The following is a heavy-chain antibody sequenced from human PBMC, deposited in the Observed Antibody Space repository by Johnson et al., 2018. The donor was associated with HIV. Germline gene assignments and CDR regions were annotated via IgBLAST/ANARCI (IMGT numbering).Heavy chain of an antibody. V-gene: IGHV3-30*18. D-gene: IGHD1-26*01. CDR3: AKEVATRGIVGARGAFDI. Sequence: QVQLVESGGGVVQPGRSLRLSCAASGFPFSSYGMHWVRQAPGKGLEWVAVISYDGSNKYYADSVKGRFSISRDNSKNTLYLQVNSLRTEGTALYYCAKEVATRGIVGARGAFDIWGQGTMVTVSS. CDR1: GFPFSSYG. J-gene: IGHJ3*02. CDR2: ISYDGSNK.